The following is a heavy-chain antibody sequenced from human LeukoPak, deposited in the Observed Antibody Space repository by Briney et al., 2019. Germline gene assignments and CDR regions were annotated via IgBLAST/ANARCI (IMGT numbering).Heavy chain of an antibody. Sequence: PGGSLRLSCAASGFTFSTYWMSWVRQAPGKGLEWVSAISGSGGTTYYADSVKGRFTISRDNSKNTLYLQINSLRAEDTAVYYCAKDHVPGIVVAVRDYWGQGTRVTVSS. CDR2: ISGSGGTT. V-gene: IGHV3-23*01. J-gene: IGHJ4*02. CDR1: GFTFSTYW. D-gene: IGHD6-19*01. CDR3: AKDHVPGIVVAVRDY.